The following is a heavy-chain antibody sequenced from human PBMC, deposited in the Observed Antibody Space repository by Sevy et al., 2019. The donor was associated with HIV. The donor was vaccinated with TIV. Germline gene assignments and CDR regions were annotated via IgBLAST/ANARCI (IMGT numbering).Heavy chain of an antibody. D-gene: IGHD3-9*01. CDR3: AREGGDYDILTGYSPRYGMDV. V-gene: IGHV4-34*01. J-gene: IGHJ6*02. CDR2: INHSGST. CDR1: GGSFSGYF. Sequence: SETLSLTCVVSGGSFSGYFWSWIRQPPGKGLEWIGEINHSGSTNYNPSLKGRVTISVDTSKNQFSLKLSSVTAADTAVYYCAREGGDYDILTGYSPRYGMDVWGQGTTVTASS.